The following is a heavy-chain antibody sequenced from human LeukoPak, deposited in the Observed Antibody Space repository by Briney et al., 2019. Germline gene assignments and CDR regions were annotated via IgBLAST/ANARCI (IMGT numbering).Heavy chain of an antibody. CDR1: GFTFSSYA. CDR2: ISGSGGST. Sequence: PGGSLRLSCAASGFTFSSYAMNWVRQAPGKGLEWVSAISGSGGSTYYFVKGRFTISRDNAKNSLYLQMNSLRAEDTAVYYCAREQWLVIWGQGTLVTVSS. CDR3: AREQWLVI. J-gene: IGHJ4*02. D-gene: IGHD6-19*01. V-gene: IGHV3-23*01.